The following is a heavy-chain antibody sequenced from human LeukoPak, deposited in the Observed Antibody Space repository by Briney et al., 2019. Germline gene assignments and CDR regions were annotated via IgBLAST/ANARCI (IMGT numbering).Heavy chain of an antibody. CDR2: INHSGGT. Sequence: SETLSLTCAVYGGSFSGYYWSWIRQPPGKGLEWIGEINHSGGTNYNPSLKSRVTISVDTSKNQFSLKLSSVAAADTAVYYCARGATYVWVIPNYFDYWGQGTLVTVSS. J-gene: IGHJ4*02. V-gene: IGHV4-34*01. CDR3: ARGATYVWVIPNYFDY. CDR1: GGSFSGYY. D-gene: IGHD3-22*01.